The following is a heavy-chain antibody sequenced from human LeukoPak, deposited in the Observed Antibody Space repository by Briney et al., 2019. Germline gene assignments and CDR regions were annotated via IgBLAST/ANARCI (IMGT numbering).Heavy chain of an antibody. V-gene: IGHV1-2*02. CDR3: ATSRFLEWLYLLDY. D-gene: IGHD3-3*01. CDR1: GYTFTGYY. CDR2: INSNSGDT. J-gene: IGHJ4*02. Sequence: ASVKVSCKASGYTFTGYYVRWVRQAPGQGLEWMGWINSNSGDTKYAQKFQGRVTMTRATSIGLAYMELSRLRSDDTAVYYCATSRFLEWLYLLDYWGQGTLVTVSS.